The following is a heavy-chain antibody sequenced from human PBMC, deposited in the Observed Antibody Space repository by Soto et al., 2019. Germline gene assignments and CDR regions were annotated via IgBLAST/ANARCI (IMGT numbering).Heavy chain of an antibody. D-gene: IGHD6-19*01. CDR1: GYTFTSYG. CDR3: ARYGMGSRYISGGGAFDI. V-gene: IGHV1-18*01. CDR2: ISAYNGNT. Sequence: QVQLVQSGAEVKKPGASVKVSCKASGYTFTSYGISWVRQAPGQGLEWMGWISAYNGNTNYAQKLQGRVTMTTDTSTSTAYMELMSLRADDTSVYYCARYGMGSRYISGGGAFDIWGQGPMVTVSS. J-gene: IGHJ3*02.